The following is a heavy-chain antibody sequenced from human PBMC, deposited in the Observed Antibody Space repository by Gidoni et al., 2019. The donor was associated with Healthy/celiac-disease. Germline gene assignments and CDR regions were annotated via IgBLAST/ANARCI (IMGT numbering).Heavy chain of an antibody. CDR1: GFTFSSYS. V-gene: IGHV3-21*01. Sequence: EVQLVESGGGLVKPGGSLRLSCAASGFTFSSYSMNWVRQAPGKGLEWVSSISRSSSYIYYADSVKGRFTISRDNAKNSLYLQMNSLRAEDTAVYYCARPVYGDYTDIDYWGQGTLVTVSS. CDR2: ISRSSSYI. D-gene: IGHD4-17*01. J-gene: IGHJ4*02. CDR3: ARPVYGDYTDIDY.